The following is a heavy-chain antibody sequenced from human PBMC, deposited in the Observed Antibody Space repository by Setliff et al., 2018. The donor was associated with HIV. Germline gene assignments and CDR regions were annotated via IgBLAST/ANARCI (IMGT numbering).Heavy chain of an antibody. Sequence: PSETLSLTCTVSGGSISNSRYYWSWIRQPPGKGLEWIGSIYYSGSTYYNPSLKSRVTISVDTSKNQFSLKLSSVTAADTAVYYCARGSPPYYDYVWGSYLLDYWGQGTLVTVSS. CDR2: IYYSGST. V-gene: IGHV4-39*07. CDR3: ARGSPPYYDYVWGSYLLDY. D-gene: IGHD3-16*02. CDR1: GGSISNSRYY. J-gene: IGHJ4*02.